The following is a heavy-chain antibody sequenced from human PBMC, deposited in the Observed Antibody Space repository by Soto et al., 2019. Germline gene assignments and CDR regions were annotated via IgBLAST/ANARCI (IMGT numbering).Heavy chain of an antibody. J-gene: IGHJ5*02. V-gene: IGHV1-3*01. D-gene: IGHD5-18*01. CDR1: GYTFTSYA. CDR3: ARGYSYGYSIDP. CDR2: INAGNGNT. Sequence: GASVKVSCKASGYTFTSYAMHWVRQAPGQRLEWMGWINAGNGNTKYSQKFQGRVTITRDTSASTAYMELSSLRSEDTAVYYCARGYSYGYSIDPWGQGTLVTVSS.